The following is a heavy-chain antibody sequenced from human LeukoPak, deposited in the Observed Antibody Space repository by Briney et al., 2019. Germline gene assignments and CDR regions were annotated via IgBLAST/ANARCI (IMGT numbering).Heavy chain of an antibody. J-gene: IGHJ6*03. CDR3: AREAQRITIFGVVIPYYMDV. D-gene: IGHD3-3*01. CDR2: INHSGST. Sequence: PGGSLRLSCAASGFTFSTYEINWIRQPPGKGLEWIGEINHSGSTNYNPSLKSRVTISVDTSKNQFSLKLSSVTAADTAVYYCAREAQRITIFGVVIPYYMDVWGKGTTVTVSS. CDR1: GFTFSTYE. V-gene: IGHV4-34*01.